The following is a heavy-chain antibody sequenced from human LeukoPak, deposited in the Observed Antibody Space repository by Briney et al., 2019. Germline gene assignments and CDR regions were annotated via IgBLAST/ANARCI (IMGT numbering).Heavy chain of an antibody. V-gene: IGHV3-23*01. CDR3: AKDPCGGDCKTFDY. CDR1: GFTFSSYA. Sequence: GGSLRLSCAASGFTFSSYAMSWVRQAPGKGLEWVAAISGSGGSTYYADSVKGRFTISRDNSKNTLYLQMNSLRAEDTAVYYCAKDPCGGDCKTFDYWGQGTLVTVSS. J-gene: IGHJ4*02. CDR2: ISGSGGST. D-gene: IGHD2-21*02.